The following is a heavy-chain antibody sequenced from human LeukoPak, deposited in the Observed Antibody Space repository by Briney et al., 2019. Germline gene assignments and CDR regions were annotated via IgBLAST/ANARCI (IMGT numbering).Heavy chain of an antibody. CDR1: GDPLSSHY. D-gene: IGHD6-19*01. V-gene: IGHV4-59*08. CDR3: ARHLKSASGWNYFDY. J-gene: IGHJ4*02. Sequence: SDTLSLTCTVSGDPLSSHYWSGIRQPPGKGLEGGGYIYYSGSNNYNPSLKSRVTISVDASKNQFSLELSSVTAADTAVYNCARHLKSASGWNYFDYWGQGTLVTVSS. CDR2: IYYSGSN.